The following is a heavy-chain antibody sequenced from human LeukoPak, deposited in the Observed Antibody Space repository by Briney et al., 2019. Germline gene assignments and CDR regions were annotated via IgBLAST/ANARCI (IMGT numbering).Heavy chain of an antibody. D-gene: IGHD3-22*01. Sequence: GGSLRLSCAASGFTFSSYAMHWVRQAPGKGLEWVAVISYDGSNKYYADSVKGRFTISRDNSKNTLYLQMNSLRAEDTAVYYCARDQSIDSNGYYRQTGRRGPRTYYFDYWGQGTLVTVSS. CDR1: GFTFSSYA. CDR3: ARDQSIDSNGYYRQTGRRGPRTYYFDY. CDR2: ISYDGSNK. V-gene: IGHV3-30-3*01. J-gene: IGHJ4*02.